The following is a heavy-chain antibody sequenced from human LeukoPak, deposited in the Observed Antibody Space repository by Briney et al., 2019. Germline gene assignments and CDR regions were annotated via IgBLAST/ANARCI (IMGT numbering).Heavy chain of an antibody. J-gene: IGHJ4*02. D-gene: IGHD2-15*01. Sequence: ASVKVSCKASGGTFSSYAISWVRQAPGQGLEWMGGIIPIFGTANYAQKFQGRVTITADESTSTAYMELSSLRSEDTAVYYCASRSVPAFPFDYWGQGTLVTVSS. V-gene: IGHV1-69*13. CDR3: ASRSVPAFPFDY. CDR2: IIPIFGTA. CDR1: GGTFSSYA.